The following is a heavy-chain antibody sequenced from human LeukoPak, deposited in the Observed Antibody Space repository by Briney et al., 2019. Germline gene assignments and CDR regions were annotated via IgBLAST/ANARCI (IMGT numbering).Heavy chain of an antibody. D-gene: IGHD3-10*01. CDR1: GSRFINYS. J-gene: IGHJ4*02. CDR3: ARDAPLWFGEGQRSYFDY. V-gene: IGHV1-69*05. CDR2: IIPIFGTA. Sequence: GSSVKVSCKVSGSRFINYSVGWVRQAPAQGLEWMGGIIPIFGTANYAQKFQRRVTITTDESTSTAYMELSSLRSEDTAVYYCARDAPLWFGEGQRSYFDYWGQGTLVTVSS.